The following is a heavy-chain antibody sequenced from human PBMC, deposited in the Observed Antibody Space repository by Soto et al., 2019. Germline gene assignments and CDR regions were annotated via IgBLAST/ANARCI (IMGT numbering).Heavy chain of an antibody. J-gene: IGHJ4*02. CDR3: STGRSSNYH. V-gene: IGHV3-15*04. CDR1: GFNFSNTW. Sequence: EVQLVESGGGLVKPGGSLRLSCAASGFNFSNTWMSWVRQAPGKGLEWVGRIESKADGGTTDYAALVKGRFTISRDDSKNTLFLQMDSLKTDDTAVYYCSTGRSSNYHWGQGTLVTVSS. D-gene: IGHD2-2*01. CDR2: IESKADGGTT.